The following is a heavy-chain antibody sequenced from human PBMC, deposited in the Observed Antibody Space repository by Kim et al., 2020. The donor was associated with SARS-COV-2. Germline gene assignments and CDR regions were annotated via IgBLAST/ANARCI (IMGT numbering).Heavy chain of an antibody. CDR3: ARGKRVAVAGGPDY. Sequence: GGSLRLSCAASGFTFSSYAMHWVRQAPGKGLEWVAVISYDGSNKYYADSVKGRFTISRDNSKNTLYLQMNSLRAEDTAVYYCARGKRVAVAGGPDYWGQG. CDR2: ISYDGSNK. J-gene: IGHJ4*02. D-gene: IGHD6-19*01. CDR1: GFTFSSYA. V-gene: IGHV3-30*04.